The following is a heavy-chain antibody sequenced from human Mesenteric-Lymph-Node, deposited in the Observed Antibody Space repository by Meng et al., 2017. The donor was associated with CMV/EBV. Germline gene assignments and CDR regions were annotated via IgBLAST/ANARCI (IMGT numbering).Heavy chain of an antibody. V-gene: IGHV1-18*01. CDR2: ISLYNGNT. CDR3: ARDGYYGIDV. Sequence: ALVKVSCKASGYTFTSYDISWVRQAPGQGLEWMGWISLYNGNTNYAQELQGRFTMTTDTSTSTAYMELRSLRSDDTAVYYCARDGYYGIDVWGQGTTVTVSS. J-gene: IGHJ6*02. CDR1: GYTFTSYD.